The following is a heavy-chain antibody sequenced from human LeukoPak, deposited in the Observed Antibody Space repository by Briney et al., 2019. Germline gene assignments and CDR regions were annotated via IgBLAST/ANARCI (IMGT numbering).Heavy chain of an antibody. D-gene: IGHD3-10*01. Sequence: GASVKVSCKASGYTFTGYYMNWVRQAPGQGLEWMGWINPNSGGTNYAQKFQGRVTMTRDTSISTAYMELSRLRSDDTAVYYCARACFGESTYYFDYWGQGTLVTVSS. CDR1: GYTFTGYY. J-gene: IGHJ4*02. CDR3: ARACFGESTYYFDY. CDR2: INPNSGGT. V-gene: IGHV1-2*02.